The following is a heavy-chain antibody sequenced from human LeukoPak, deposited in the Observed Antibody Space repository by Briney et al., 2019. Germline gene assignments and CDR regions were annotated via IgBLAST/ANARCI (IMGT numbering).Heavy chain of an antibody. CDR2: INHSGST. CDR1: GGSFSGDY. V-gene: IGHV4-34*01. Sequence: PSETLSLTCAVYGGSFSGDYWNWIRQPPGKGLEWIGGINHSGSTNSNPSLKSRVTISVDRSKNQFSLKLSSVTAADTAVYYCARRPRYSSGWYYFDSWGRGTLVTVSS. D-gene: IGHD6-19*01. J-gene: IGHJ4*02. CDR3: ARRPRYSSGWYYFDS.